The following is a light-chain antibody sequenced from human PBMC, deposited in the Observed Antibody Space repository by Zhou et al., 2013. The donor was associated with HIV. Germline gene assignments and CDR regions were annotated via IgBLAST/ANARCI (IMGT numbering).Light chain of an antibody. V-gene: IGKV1-5*03. Sequence: DIQMTQSPSTLAASVGDRVTITCRASQSIGRWLAWYQQKPGKAPKVLIYTASNLDTGVPSRFSGSGSGTEFTLTINSLQPEDLATYYCQQYNSYPITFGQGTRLEI. J-gene: IGKJ5*01. CDR2: TAS. CDR3: QQYNSYPIT. CDR1: QSIGRW.